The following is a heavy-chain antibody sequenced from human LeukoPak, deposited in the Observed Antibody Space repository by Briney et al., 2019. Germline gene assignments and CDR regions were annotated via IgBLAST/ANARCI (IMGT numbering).Heavy chain of an antibody. V-gene: IGHV4-34*01. D-gene: IGHD3-10*01. CDR2: IKHSGST. Sequence: SETLSLTCAVYGGSFSGYYWSWIRQPPGKGLEWIGEIKHSGSTNYNPSLKSRVTISVDTSKNQFSLKLSSVTAADTAVYYCARDHGSGSYYRANPNPFDYWGQGTLVTVSS. J-gene: IGHJ4*02. CDR1: GGSFSGYY. CDR3: ARDHGSGSYYRANPNPFDY.